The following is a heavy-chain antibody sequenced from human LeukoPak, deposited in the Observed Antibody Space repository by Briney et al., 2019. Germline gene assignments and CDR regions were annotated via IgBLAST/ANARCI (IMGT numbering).Heavy chain of an antibody. V-gene: IGHV3-64*01. CDR2: ISSNGGST. J-gene: IGHJ6*03. CDR3: ARGLTRYYYYMDV. Sequence: GSLRLSCAASGFTFSSYAMHWVRQAPGKGLEYVSAISSNGGSTYYANSVKGRFTISRDNSKNTLYLQMGSLRAEDMAVYYCARGLTRYYYYMDVWGKGTTVTVSS. CDR1: GFTFSSYA.